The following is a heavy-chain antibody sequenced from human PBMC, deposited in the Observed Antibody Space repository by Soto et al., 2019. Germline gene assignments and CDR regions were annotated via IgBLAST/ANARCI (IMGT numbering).Heavy chain of an antibody. D-gene: IGHD3-16*01. J-gene: IGHJ3*02. Sequence: QITLKESGPSLVKPTQTLTLTCTFSGFSLTTSGVAVGWIRQPPGKALEWLALIYGDDDKRYSTSLKTRLAISRGTSENQVVLTMTDMDPVDTATYYCAHSKCGSYVGAFVIWGQGTMVTVSS. CDR2: IYGDDDK. CDR1: GFSLTTSGVA. V-gene: IGHV2-5*02. CDR3: AHSKCGSYVGAFVI.